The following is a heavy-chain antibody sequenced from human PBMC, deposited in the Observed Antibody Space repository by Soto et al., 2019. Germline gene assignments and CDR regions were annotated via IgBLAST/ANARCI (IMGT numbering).Heavy chain of an antibody. J-gene: IGHJ6*02. CDR1: GGTFSSYA. V-gene: IGHV1-69*06. D-gene: IGHD2-15*01. CDR2: IIPIFGTA. Sequence: QVQLVQSGAEVKKPGSSVKVSCKASGGTFSSYAISWVRQAPGQGLEWMGGIIPIFGTANYAQKFQGRVTITADKSTSTAYIELSSLRSEDTAVYYCARNRACSGGSCYSPSYYYYYGMDVWGQGTTVTVSS. CDR3: ARNRACSGGSCYSPSYYYYYGMDV.